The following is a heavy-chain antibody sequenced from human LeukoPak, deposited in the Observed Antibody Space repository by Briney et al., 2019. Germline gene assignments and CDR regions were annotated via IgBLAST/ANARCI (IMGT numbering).Heavy chain of an antibody. CDR2: ISGSGGST. CDR1: GFTFSSNA. Sequence: GESLRLSCAASGFTFSSNAMSWVCKAQGQGLEWVSAISGSGGSTYYADSVKGRFTISRDNSKNTLYLQMNSLRAEDTAVYYCAKDQQAIFDYWGQGTLVTVSS. J-gene: IGHJ4*02. CDR3: AKDQQAIFDY. V-gene: IGHV3-23*01. D-gene: IGHD2-2*01.